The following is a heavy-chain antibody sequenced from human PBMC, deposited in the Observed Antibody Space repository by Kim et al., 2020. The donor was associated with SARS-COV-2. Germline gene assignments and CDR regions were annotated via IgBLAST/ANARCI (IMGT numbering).Heavy chain of an antibody. J-gene: IGHJ4*02. CDR3: ARASGVGYFDY. Sequence: SETLSLTCTVSGGSISSGGYYWNWIRQHPGKGLEWIGYIYYSGSTYYNPSLKSRVTISVDTSKNQFSLKLSSVTAADTAVHYCARASGVGYFDYWGQGTLVTVSS. CDR1: GGSISSGGYY. CDR2: IYYSGST. D-gene: IGHD3-10*01. V-gene: IGHV4-31*03.